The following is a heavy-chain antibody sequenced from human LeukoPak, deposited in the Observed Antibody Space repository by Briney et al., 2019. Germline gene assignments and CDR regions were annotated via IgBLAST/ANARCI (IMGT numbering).Heavy chain of an antibody. D-gene: IGHD2-2*01. V-gene: IGHV4-39*01. CDR1: GGSISSSSYY. Sequence: SETLSFTCTVSGGSISSSSYYWGWIRQPPGKGLEWIGSIYYSGTTYYNPSLKSRVTISVDTSKNQFSLKLSSVTAADTAVYYCARLWGSTSLIDYWGQGTLVTVSS. J-gene: IGHJ4*02. CDR3: ARLWGSTSLIDY. CDR2: IYYSGTT.